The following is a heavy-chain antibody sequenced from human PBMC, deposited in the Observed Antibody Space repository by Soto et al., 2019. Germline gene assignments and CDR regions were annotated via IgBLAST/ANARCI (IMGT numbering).Heavy chain of an antibody. D-gene: IGHD5-12*01. CDR2: ISGSGDRT. CDR1: EFTFRNYA. V-gene: IGHV3-23*01. Sequence: EVQLLESGGGLGQPGGSLRLSCAASEFTFRNYAMTWVRQAPGKGLEWVSTISGSGDRTSYADSVKGRFTISRDISKITLYLIMHSLRAEDMDVYYCEKDGPVLVGTITCFSPDYWGQGPLVTVSS. CDR3: EKDGPVLVGTITCFSPDY. J-gene: IGHJ4*02.